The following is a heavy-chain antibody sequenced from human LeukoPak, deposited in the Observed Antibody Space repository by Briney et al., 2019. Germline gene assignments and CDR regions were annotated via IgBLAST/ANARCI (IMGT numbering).Heavy chain of an antibody. CDR1: GLTFSSYS. D-gene: IGHD2-2*01. CDR3: ARVVGRWFDP. Sequence: GGSLRLSCAASGLTFSSYSMNWVRQAPGKGLEWVSSISSSSSYIYYADSVKGRFTISRDNAKNSLYLQMNSLRAEGTAVYYCARVVGRWFDPWGQGTLVTVSS. J-gene: IGHJ5*02. CDR2: ISSSSSYI. V-gene: IGHV3-21*01.